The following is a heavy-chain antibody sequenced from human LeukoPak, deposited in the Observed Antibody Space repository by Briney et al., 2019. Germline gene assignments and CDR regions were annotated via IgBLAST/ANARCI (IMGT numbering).Heavy chain of an antibody. Sequence: GASVKVSCKASGYTFTSYYMHWVRQAPGQGLEWMGIINPSGGSTSYAQKFQGRVTMTRDTSTSTVYMELSSLRSEDTAVYYRARDRVNFWSYYYYYGMDVWGQGTTVTVSS. CDR2: INPSGGST. CDR1: GYTFTSYY. CDR3: ARDRVNFWSYYYYYGMDV. D-gene: IGHD3-3*01. V-gene: IGHV1-46*01. J-gene: IGHJ6*02.